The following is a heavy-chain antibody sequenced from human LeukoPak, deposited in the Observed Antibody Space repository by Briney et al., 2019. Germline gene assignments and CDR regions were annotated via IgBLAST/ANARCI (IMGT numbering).Heavy chain of an antibody. CDR3: AKAWEYSSGWYWNYYYGMDV. CDR1: GLTSSHNY. CDR2: IHTSGDT. J-gene: IGHJ6*02. Sequence: GGSLRLSCAASGLTSSHNYVSWVRQAPGKGLEWVSAIHTSGDTCYADSVKGRFTISRDNSKNTLYLQMNSLRAEDTAVYYCAKAWEYSSGWYWNYYYGMDVWGQGTTVTVSS. V-gene: IGHV3-53*01. D-gene: IGHD6-19*01.